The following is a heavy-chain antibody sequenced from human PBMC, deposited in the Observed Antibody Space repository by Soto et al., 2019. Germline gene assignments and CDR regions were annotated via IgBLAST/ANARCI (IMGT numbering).Heavy chain of an antibody. CDR3: AILWGWSVDY. D-gene: IGHD3-16*01. CDR1: GGSISSSY. V-gene: IGHV4-59*08. J-gene: IGHJ4*02. CDR2: IYYSGST. Sequence: QVQLQESDPRLVKPSETLSLTCTVSGGSISSSYWSWIRQPPGKGLEWIGYIYYSGSTNYNPSLKSRVTISVDTSKNQFSLKLSSVTAADTAVYYCAILWGWSVDYLGQGSLVTVSS.